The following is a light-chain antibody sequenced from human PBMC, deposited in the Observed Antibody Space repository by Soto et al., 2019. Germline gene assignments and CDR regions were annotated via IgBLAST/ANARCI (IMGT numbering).Light chain of an antibody. J-gene: IGKJ5*01. CDR3: QQRSNWPPT. CDR1: QSVSSN. V-gene: IGKV3-15*01. Sequence: EIVITHSPATLSVSPGERATLSCRASQSVSSNLAWYQQKPGQAPRLLIYGASTRATGIPARFSGSGSGTEFTLTISSLEPEDFAVYYCQQRSNWPPTFGQGTRLEI. CDR2: GAS.